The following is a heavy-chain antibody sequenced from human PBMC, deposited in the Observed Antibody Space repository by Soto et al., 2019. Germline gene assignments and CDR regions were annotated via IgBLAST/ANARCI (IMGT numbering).Heavy chain of an antibody. Sequence: EVQLLESGGGLVQPGGSLRLSCAASGFTFSSYAMSWVRQAPGKGLEWVSAISGSGGSTYYADSVKGRFTISRDNSKNTLYLQMNSLRAEDTAVYYCAKPYCSGGSCYRPYDAFDIWGQGTMVTVSS. CDR1: GFTFSSYA. V-gene: IGHV3-23*01. CDR2: ISGSGGST. CDR3: AKPYCSGGSCYRPYDAFDI. D-gene: IGHD2-15*01. J-gene: IGHJ3*02.